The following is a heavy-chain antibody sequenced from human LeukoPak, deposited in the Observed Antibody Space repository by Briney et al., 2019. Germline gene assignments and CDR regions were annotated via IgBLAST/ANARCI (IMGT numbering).Heavy chain of an antibody. Sequence: KTGGSLRLSCAASGFTFSDHYMDWVRQAPGKGLEWVGRTRNKANSYTTEYAASVKGRFTISRDDSKNSLYLQMNSLKTEDTAVYYCASGYDLAHRCPPASYWGQGTLVTVSS. CDR2: TRNKANSYTT. CDR1: GFTFSDHY. J-gene: IGHJ4*02. CDR3: ASGYDLAHRCPPASY. D-gene: IGHD5-12*01. V-gene: IGHV3-72*01.